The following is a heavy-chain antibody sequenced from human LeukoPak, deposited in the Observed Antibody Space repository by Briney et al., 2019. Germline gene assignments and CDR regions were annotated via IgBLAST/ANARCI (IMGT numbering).Heavy chain of an antibody. CDR1: GYSITSSSW. V-gene: IGHV4-28*03. Sequence: SETLSLTCAVSGYSITSSSWWGWIRRPPGKGLEWIGYIYHSGTTYYNPSLQSRVTMSVDTSKNQFSLKLSSVTAVDTAVYYCAREENVYYYFDYWGQGTLVTVSS. D-gene: IGHD3-10*01. CDR2: IYHSGTT. CDR3: AREENVYYYFDY. J-gene: IGHJ4*02.